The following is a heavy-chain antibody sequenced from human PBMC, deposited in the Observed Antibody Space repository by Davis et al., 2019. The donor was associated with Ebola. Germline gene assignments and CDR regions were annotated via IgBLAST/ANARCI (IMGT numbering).Heavy chain of an antibody. CDR2: IYHSGST. CDR3: ARGCITIFGVVGYWFDP. V-gene: IGHV4-4*02. CDR1: GGSISSSNW. J-gene: IGHJ5*02. Sequence: SETLSLTCAVSGGSISSSNWWSWVRQPPGKGLEWTGEIYHSGSTNYNPSLKSRVTISVDKSKNLFSLKLSSVTAADTAVYYCARGCITIFGVVGYWFDPWGQGTLVTVSS. D-gene: IGHD3-3*01.